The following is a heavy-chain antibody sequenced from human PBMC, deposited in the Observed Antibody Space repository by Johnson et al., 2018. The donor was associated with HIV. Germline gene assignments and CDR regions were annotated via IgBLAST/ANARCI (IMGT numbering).Heavy chain of an antibody. D-gene: IGHD3-3*02. V-gene: IGHV3-15*01. Sequence: VQLVESGGGLVKPGGSLRLSCAASGFTFSDYYMSWIRQAPGKGLEWVGRIKSKSDEGTTDYATPVKGRFTISRDDSKNTLYLQMNSLKTEDTAVYYCTTDSPIRSFDIWGQGTMVTVSS. CDR3: TTDSPIRSFDI. CDR1: GFTFSDYY. J-gene: IGHJ3*02. CDR2: IKSKSDEGTT.